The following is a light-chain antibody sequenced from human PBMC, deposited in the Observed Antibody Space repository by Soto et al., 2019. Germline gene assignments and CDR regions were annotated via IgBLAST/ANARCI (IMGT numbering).Light chain of an antibody. CDR3: QQYNTCPHT. V-gene: IGKV3-15*01. Sequence: EIVVTQSPATLSVSPGERATLSCRASQSVSSNLAWYQQKPGQAPRLLIYGASTRATGIPARFSGSGSGTEFSLTISSLQSEDFAAYYCQQYNTCPHTFGQGTKVDIK. CDR2: GAS. CDR1: QSVSSN. J-gene: IGKJ1*01.